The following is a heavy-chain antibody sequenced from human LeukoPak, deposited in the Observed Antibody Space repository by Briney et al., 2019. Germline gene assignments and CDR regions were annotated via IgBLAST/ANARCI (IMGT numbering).Heavy chain of an antibody. D-gene: IGHD6-13*01. Sequence: PSETLSLTCTVSGASVGSRSYYWGWIRQPPGKGLEWIGSINYDGSTSYNPSLKSRVNISVDRSKNQFSLRLSFVTAADTAVYYCANLKAAAGTNWFDPWGQGTLATVSS. CDR2: INYDGST. CDR1: GASVGSRSYY. V-gene: IGHV4-39*01. CDR3: ANLKAAAGTNWFDP. J-gene: IGHJ5*02.